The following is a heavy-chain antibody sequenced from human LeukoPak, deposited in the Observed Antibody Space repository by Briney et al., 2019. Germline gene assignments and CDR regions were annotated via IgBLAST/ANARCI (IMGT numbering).Heavy chain of an antibody. CDR3: AKDMRAYSSSSGHSYGWFDP. CDR1: GFTFRSYA. D-gene: IGHD6-6*01. CDR2: ISGGGTT. Sequence: GGSLRLSCAASGFTFRSYAMSWVRQAPGKGLEWVSAISGGGTTYYPDSVKGRFTISRYNSKNTLYLQMNSLRAEDTAVYYCAKDMRAYSSSSGHSYGWFDPWGQGTLVTVSS. J-gene: IGHJ5*02. V-gene: IGHV3-23*01.